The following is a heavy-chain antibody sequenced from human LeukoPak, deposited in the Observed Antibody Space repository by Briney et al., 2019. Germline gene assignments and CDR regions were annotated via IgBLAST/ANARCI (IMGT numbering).Heavy chain of an antibody. J-gene: IGHJ4*02. CDR1: GYTSTSYY. CDR2: INPSGGST. CDR3: AREGRLELPDY. V-gene: IGHV1-46*01. Sequence: ASVKVSCKASGYTSTSYYMHWVRQAPGQGLEWMGIINPSGGSTSYAQKFQGRVTMTRDTSTSTVYMELSSLRSEDTAVYYCAREGRLELPDYWGQGTLVTVSS. D-gene: IGHD1-7*01.